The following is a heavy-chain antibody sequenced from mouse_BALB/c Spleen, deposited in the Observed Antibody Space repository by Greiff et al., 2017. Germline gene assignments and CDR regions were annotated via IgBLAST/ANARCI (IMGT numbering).Heavy chain of an antibody. CDR3: ASSGRGAVDY. D-gene: IGHD3-3*01. V-gene: IGHV1-12*01. CDR2: IYPGNGDT. Sequence: LQQPGAELVKPGASVKMSCKASGYTFTSYNMHWVKQKPGQGLEWIGAIYPGNGDTAYNQKFKGKATLTADKSSSTAYMQLSSLTSEDSAVSSGASSGRGAVDYWGQGTSVTVSS. J-gene: IGHJ4*01. CDR1: GYTFTSYN.